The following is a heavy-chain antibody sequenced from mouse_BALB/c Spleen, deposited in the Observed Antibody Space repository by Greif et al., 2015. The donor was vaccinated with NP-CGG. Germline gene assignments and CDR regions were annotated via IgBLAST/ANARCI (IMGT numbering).Heavy chain of an antibody. D-gene: IGHD2-3*01. CDR2: IYPGDGDT. CDR3: ARYEFAY. J-gene: IGHJ3*01. V-gene: IGHV1-82*01. CDR1: GYVFSSSW. Sequence: QVQLQQSGPELVKPGASVKISCKASGYVFSSSWMNCVKRRPGQGLEWIGRIYPGDGDTNYNGKFKGKATLTADKSSSTAYMQLSSPTSVDSAVYFCARYEFAYGGQGTLVTVSA.